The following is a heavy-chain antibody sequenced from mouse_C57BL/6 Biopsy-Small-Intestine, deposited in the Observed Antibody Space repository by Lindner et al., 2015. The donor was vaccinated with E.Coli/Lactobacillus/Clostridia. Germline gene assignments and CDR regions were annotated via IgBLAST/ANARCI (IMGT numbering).Heavy chain of an antibody. CDR1: GYAFSTSW. CDR2: SYPGDGNV. CDR3: ARPSDDYGGVFAY. Sequence: VQLQESGPELVKPGASVKISGKASGYAFSTSWMNWVKQRPGKGLEWIGRSYPGDGNVNYNGKFKGKATLTADKSSSTAYMQLSSLTSEDSAVYFCARPSDDYGGVFAYWGQGTLVTVSA. J-gene: IGHJ3*01. V-gene: IGHV1-82*01. D-gene: IGHD2-4*01.